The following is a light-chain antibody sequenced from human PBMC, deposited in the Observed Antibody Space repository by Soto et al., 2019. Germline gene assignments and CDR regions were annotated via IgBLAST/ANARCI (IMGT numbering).Light chain of an antibody. Sequence: EIVLTQSPGTLSLSPGERATLSCRASQTVSSSYLAWFRQKPGQAPRLLIYRASNRATGIPDRFSGSGSGTDFTLIINRLDPEDSAVYYCQHNGRSFGQGTRLEIK. J-gene: IGKJ5*01. CDR1: QTVSSSY. CDR3: QHNGRS. V-gene: IGKV3-20*01. CDR2: RAS.